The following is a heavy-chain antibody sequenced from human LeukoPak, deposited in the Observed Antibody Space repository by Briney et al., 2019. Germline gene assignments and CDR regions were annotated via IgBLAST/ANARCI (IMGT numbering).Heavy chain of an antibody. J-gene: IGHJ4*02. D-gene: IGHD3/OR15-3a*01. CDR3: ARVGVGFLTGYYTLDY. V-gene: IGHV4-4*07. CDR1: GGSISSYY. CDR2: IYTSGST. Sequence: PSETLSLTCTVSGGSISSYYWSWIRQPAGKGLEWIGRIYTSGSTNYNPSLKSRVTMSVDTSKNQFSLKLSSVTAADTAVYYCARVGVGFLTGYYTLDYWGQGTLVTVSS.